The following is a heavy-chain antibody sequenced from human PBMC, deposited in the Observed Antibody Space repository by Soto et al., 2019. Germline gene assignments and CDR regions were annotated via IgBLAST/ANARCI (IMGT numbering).Heavy chain of an antibody. Sequence: QVQLVESGGGVVQPGRSLRLSCAASGFTFSSYAMHWVRQAPGKGLEWVAVISYDGSNKYYADSVKGRFTISRDNSKNTLYLQMNSLRAEDTAVYYCAKQQWFAYFDYWGQGTLVTVSS. CDR3: AKQQWFAYFDY. CDR2: ISYDGSNK. J-gene: IGHJ4*02. D-gene: IGHD6-19*01. CDR1: GFTFSSYA. V-gene: IGHV3-30-3*02.